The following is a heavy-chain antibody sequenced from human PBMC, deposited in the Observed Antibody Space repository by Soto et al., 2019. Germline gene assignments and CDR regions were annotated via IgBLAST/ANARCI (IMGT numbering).Heavy chain of an antibody. CDR2: IIPISGIT. CDR3: ARDEGDDSSGYYDVNY. D-gene: IGHD3-22*01. J-gene: IGHJ4*02. V-gene: IGHV1-69*01. Sequence: QVHLVQSGAEVKKPGSSVRVSCKASGGTYRNYAVNWVRQAPGQGLEWMGGIIPISGITNYAQKFQGRVTITADESTSTAYMELRRLRSEDTAVYFCARDEGDDSSGYYDVNYWGQVTLVTVSS. CDR1: GGTYRNYA.